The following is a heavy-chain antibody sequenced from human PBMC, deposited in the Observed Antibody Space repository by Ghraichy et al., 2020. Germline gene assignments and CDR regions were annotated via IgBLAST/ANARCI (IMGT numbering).Heavy chain of an antibody. D-gene: IGHD2-15*01. Sequence: GGSLRLSCAASGFTVRGNFISWVRQAPGKGLEWVSIIYSGGNTHYADSVQGRFTISRDNSKNTVYLQMNSLRDEDTAMYYCARDVGPTAEYFQNWGQGTLVTVSS. V-gene: IGHV3-66*01. CDR2: IYSGGNT. J-gene: IGHJ1*01. CDR1: GFTVRGNF. CDR3: ARDVGPTAEYFQN.